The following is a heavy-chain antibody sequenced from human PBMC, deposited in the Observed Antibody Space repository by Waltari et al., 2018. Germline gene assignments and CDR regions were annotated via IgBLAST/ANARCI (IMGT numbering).Heavy chain of an antibody. V-gene: IGHV4-34*01. J-gene: IGHJ4*02. CDR2: INHSGST. CDR1: GGSFRGYY. Sequence: QVQLQQWRAGLLKPSATLSLTCAVYGGSFRGYYWSWIRQPPGKGLEWIGEINHSGSTNYNPSRKSRVTISVDTSKNQFSLKLSSVTAADTAVYYCARGPSVGSSGWYYFDYWGQGTLVTVSS. D-gene: IGHD6-19*01. CDR3: ARGPSVGSSGWYYFDY.